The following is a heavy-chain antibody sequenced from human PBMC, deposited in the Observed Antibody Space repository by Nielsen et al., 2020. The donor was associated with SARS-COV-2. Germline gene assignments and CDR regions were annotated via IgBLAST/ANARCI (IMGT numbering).Heavy chain of an antibody. J-gene: IGHJ4*02. CDR2: ISSSSSYI. D-gene: IGHD5-18*01. Sequence: VRQDPGQGLEWVSSISSSSSYIYYADSVKGRFTISRDNAKNSLYLQMNSLRAEDTAVYYCARDGGGVQLWFPEYYFDYWGQGTLVTVSS. V-gene: IGHV3-21*01. CDR3: ARDGGGVQLWFPEYYFDY.